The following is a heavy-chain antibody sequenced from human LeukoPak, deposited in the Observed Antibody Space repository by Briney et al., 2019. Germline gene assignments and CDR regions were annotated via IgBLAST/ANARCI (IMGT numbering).Heavy chain of an antibody. J-gene: IGHJ4*02. Sequence: SVKVSCKASGGTFSSYAISWVRQTPGQGLEWMGGIIPIFGTANYAQKFQGRVTITTDESTSTAYMELSSLRSEDTAVYYCASQREADYYDSSGYYYDYWGQGTLVTVSS. CDR1: GGTFSSYA. CDR3: ASQREADYYDSSGYYYDY. D-gene: IGHD3-22*01. V-gene: IGHV1-69*05. CDR2: IIPIFGTA.